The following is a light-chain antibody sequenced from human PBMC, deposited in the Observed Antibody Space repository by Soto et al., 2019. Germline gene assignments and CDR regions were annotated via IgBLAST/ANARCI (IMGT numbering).Light chain of an antibody. CDR2: SAT. CDR1: QGIRED. J-gene: IGKJ4*01. V-gene: IGKV1-6*01. Sequence: AIQMTQSPSSLSASVGDRVTITCRASQGIREDLAWYQQRRGETPKILIYSATILEAGVPSRFSGSGSGSDFTLTIISLQPDDFETYYCLQDNNYPLTFGGGTKVEIK. CDR3: LQDNNYPLT.